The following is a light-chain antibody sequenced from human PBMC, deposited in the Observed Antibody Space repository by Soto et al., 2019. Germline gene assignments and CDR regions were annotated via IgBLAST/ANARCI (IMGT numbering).Light chain of an antibody. CDR2: WAS. Sequence: DIVMTQSPDSLTVSLGGRATINCRSSQSVLYSSNNKNYLAWYQQKAGQPPRLLINWASTRDSGVPDRFSGSGSGTDFTFTISSLQPEDIATYYCQQYDHLPITFGQGTRLEIK. CDR3: QQYDHLPIT. V-gene: IGKV4-1*01. CDR1: QSVLYSSNNKNY. J-gene: IGKJ5*01.